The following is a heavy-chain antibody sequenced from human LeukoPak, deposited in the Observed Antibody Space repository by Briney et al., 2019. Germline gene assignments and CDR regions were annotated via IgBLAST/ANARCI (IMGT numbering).Heavy chain of an antibody. D-gene: IGHD1-14*01. CDR2: ISSNGGST. CDR1: GFTFSSYA. Sequence: GGSLRLSCAAAGFTFSSYAMHWVRQAPGEGLEYVSAISSNGGSTYYENSVKGRFTISRDNSKNTLYLQMGSLRAEDMAVYYCARAGTATYPDYWGQGTLVTVSS. J-gene: IGHJ4*02. CDR3: ARAGTATYPDY. V-gene: IGHV3-64*01.